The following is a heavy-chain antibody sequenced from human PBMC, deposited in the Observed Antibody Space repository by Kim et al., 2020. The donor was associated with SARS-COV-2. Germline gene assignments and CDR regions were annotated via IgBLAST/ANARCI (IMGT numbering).Heavy chain of an antibody. Sequence: GGSLRLSCAGSGFTFSSYSMNWVRQAPGKGLEWVSSISSSSSYIYYADSVKGRFTISRDNAKNSLYLQMNSLGAEDTAVYYCARDPYYYDSSGYENWGQGTLVTVSS. V-gene: IGHV3-21*01. CDR2: ISSSSSYI. D-gene: IGHD3-22*01. J-gene: IGHJ4*02. CDR1: GFTFSSYS. CDR3: ARDPYYYDSSGYEN.